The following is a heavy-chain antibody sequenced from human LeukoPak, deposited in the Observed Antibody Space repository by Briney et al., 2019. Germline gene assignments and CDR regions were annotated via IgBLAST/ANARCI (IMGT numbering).Heavy chain of an antibody. D-gene: IGHD2-2*01. Sequence: QPGGSLRLYCGSFRFTFSSYSMHWVRQTPGNGLEWVSVISGCGDSTDYADSMKGRFTIYRVNSKNTLYWQKNSLRAEATALYYCARLGCTGTICYASYWGQGTLVTVSS. CDR3: ARLGCTGTICYASY. J-gene: IGHJ4*02. CDR2: ISGCGDST. V-gene: IGHV3-23*01. CDR1: RFTFSSYS.